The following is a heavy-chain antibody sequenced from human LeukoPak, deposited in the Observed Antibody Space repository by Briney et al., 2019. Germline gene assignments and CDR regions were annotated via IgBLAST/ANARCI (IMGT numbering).Heavy chain of an antibody. J-gene: IGHJ4*02. Sequence: GGSLRLSCAASGFTFSDYYMSWVRQAPGKGLEWVSSVSESGSNRYYADSVKGRFSISRDNSKNMLYLQLGSLRTEDTATYYCANRHDSSGYFFNYWGQGTLVTVSS. CDR2: VSESGSNR. D-gene: IGHD3-22*01. CDR1: GFTFSDYY. CDR3: ANRHDSSGYFFNY. V-gene: IGHV3-23*01.